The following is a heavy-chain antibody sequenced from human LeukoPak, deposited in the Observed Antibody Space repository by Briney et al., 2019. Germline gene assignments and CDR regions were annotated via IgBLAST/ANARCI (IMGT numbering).Heavy chain of an antibody. Sequence: SETLSLTCTVSGYSMTSHYWSWIRQPAGQGLEWIGRIYSSGSTTYNPSLKTRVTMSVDTSKNQFSLNLSSVTAADTALYYCASGRGYTNAHYYFDYWGQGTLVTVSS. D-gene: IGHD5-18*01. V-gene: IGHV4-4*07. CDR1: GYSMTSHY. CDR3: ASGRGYTNAHYYFDY. J-gene: IGHJ4*02. CDR2: IYSSGST.